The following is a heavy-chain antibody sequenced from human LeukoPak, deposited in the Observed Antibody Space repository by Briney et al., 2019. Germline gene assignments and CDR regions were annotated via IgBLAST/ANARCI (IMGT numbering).Heavy chain of an antibody. CDR2: IYYSGST. D-gene: IGHD1-14*01. CDR3: ARDHVTTPPYYYYGMDV. V-gene: IGHV4-30-4*01. Sequence: SETLSLTCTVSGGSISSGDYYWSWIRQPPGKGLGWIGYIYYSGSTYYNPSLKSRVTISVDTSKNQFSLKLSSVTAADTAVYYCARDHVTTPPYYYYGMDVWGQGTTVTVSS. J-gene: IGHJ6*02. CDR1: GGSISSGDYY.